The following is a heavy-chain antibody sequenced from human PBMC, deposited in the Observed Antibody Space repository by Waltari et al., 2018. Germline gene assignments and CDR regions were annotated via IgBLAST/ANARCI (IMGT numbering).Heavy chain of an antibody. CDR2: IIPISGTA. J-gene: IGHJ6*02. CDR1: GGTFSSYA. V-gene: IGHV1-69*01. Sequence: QVQLVQSGAEVKKPGSSVKVSCKASGGTFSSYAISWVRQAPGQGLGWMGGIIPISGTANYAQKFQGRVTITADESTSTAYRELRSLRSEDTAVYYCARESPSMVRGVIDYYYGMDVWGQGTTVTVSS. D-gene: IGHD3-10*01. CDR3: ARESPSMVRGVIDYYYGMDV.